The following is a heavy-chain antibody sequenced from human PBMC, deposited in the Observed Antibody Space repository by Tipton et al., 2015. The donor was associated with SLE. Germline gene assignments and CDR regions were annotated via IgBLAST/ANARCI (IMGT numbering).Heavy chain of an antibody. Sequence: GSLRLSCAASGFIFSTYAMSWVRQAPGKGLEWVSVVSGSGGYTYYADSVKGRFTISRDNSKNTLYLQMRSLRAEDTAVYYCAKDLRGSGSYDGDCWGQGTLVTVSS. J-gene: IGHJ4*02. D-gene: IGHD3-10*01. V-gene: IGHV3-23*01. CDR3: AKDLRGSGSYDGDC. CDR1: GFIFSTYA. CDR2: VSGSGGYT.